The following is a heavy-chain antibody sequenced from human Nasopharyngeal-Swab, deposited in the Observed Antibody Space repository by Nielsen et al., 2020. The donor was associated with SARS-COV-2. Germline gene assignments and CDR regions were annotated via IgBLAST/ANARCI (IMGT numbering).Heavy chain of an antibody. CDR1: GFTFSSYA. CDR3: AKEYSSGWYFPGY. Sequence: GGSLRLSCAASGFTFSSYAMSWVRQAPGKGLEWVSAISGSGGSTYYADSVKGRFTISRDNSKNTLYLQMTSLKADDTAVYYCAKEYSSGWYFPGYWGQGTLVTVSS. J-gene: IGHJ4*02. CDR2: ISGSGGST. D-gene: IGHD6-19*01. V-gene: IGHV3-23*01.